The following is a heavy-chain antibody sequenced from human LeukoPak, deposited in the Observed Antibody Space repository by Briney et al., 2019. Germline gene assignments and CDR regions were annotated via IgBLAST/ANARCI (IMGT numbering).Heavy chain of an antibody. V-gene: IGHV1-18*03. D-gene: IGHD6-13*01. CDR1: GYIFTSYA. J-gene: IGHJ4*02. CDR2: ISAYNGNT. Sequence: ASVKVSCKPSGYIFTSYAISWVRQAPGQGLEWMGWISAYNGNTDYAQKLQGRLTMTTDTSTSTAYLELRSLRSDDMAVYYCARATGFGSGIAGARGAPKYYFDYWGQGTLVTVSS. CDR3: ARATGFGSGIAGARGAPKYYFDY.